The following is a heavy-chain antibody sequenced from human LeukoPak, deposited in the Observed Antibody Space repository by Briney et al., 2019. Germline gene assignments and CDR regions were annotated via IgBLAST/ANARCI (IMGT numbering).Heavy chain of an antibody. CDR1: GFTFSDYY. J-gene: IGHJ4*02. V-gene: IGHV3-11*01. Sequence: GGSLRLSCAASGFTFSDYYMSWIRQAPGKGLEWVSYISSSGSTIYYADSVKGRFTISRDNAKNSLYLQMNSLRAEDTAVYYCARTGYCSSTSCYDLDFFDYWGQGTLVTVSS. D-gene: IGHD2-2*01. CDR2: ISSSGSTI. CDR3: ARTGYCSSTSCYDLDFFDY.